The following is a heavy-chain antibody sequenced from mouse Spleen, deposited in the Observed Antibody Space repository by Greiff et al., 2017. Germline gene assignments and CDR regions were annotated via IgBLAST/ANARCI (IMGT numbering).Heavy chain of an antibody. CDR2: IWSGGST. CDR1: GFSLTSYG. CDR3: ARNPPLYYYGSSYGLFDY. Sequence: QVQLQQSGPGLVQPSQSLSITCTVSGFSLTSYGVHWVRQSPGKGLEWLGVIWSGGSTDYNAAFISRLSISKDNSKSQVFFKMNSLQADDTAIYYCARNPPLYYYGSSYGLFDYWGQGTTLTVSS. D-gene: IGHD1-1*01. J-gene: IGHJ2*01. V-gene: IGHV2-2*01.